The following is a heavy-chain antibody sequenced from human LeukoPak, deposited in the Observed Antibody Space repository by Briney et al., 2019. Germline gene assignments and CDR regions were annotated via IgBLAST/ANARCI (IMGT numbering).Heavy chain of an antibody. CDR1: GGSFSGYY. D-gene: IGHD1-26*01. Sequence: SETLSLTCAVYGGSFSGYYWSWIRQPPGKGLEWIGEINHSGSTNYNPSLKSRVTISIDTSKNHFSLKLSSVTAADTAVYYCAKILAGGGSFDIWGQGTMVTVSS. J-gene: IGHJ3*02. CDR3: AKILAGGGSFDI. V-gene: IGHV4-34*01. CDR2: INHSGST.